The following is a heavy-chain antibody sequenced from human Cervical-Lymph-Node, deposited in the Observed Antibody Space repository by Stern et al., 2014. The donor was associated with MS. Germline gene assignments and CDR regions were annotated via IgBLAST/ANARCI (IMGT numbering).Heavy chain of an antibody. J-gene: IGHJ4*02. V-gene: IGHV1-69*18. D-gene: IGHD1-1*01. Sequence: QMQLVQSRSEVKKPWSAVKVSCTASGGTFSSSAINWVRQAPGQGLEWMARILPIFVAAYYAQEFQCSVIITPVGSLPPSFLSINSLRSEDTAVFYCARASPPNDDQRGGFASWGQGTLVTVSS. CDR3: ARASPPNDDQRGGFAS. CDR2: ILPIFVAA. CDR1: GGTFSSSA.